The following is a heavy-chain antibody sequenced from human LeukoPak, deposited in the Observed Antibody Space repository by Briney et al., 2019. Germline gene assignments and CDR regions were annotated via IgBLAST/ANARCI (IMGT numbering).Heavy chain of an antibody. V-gene: IGHV3-23*01. CDR2: IGGTGGNT. CDR3: ANYGGDIGSGANVYYLDS. CDR1: GFTFRSFS. D-gene: IGHD4/OR15-4a*01. Sequence: GGSLRLSCAASGFTFRSFSMAWVRQTPGKGLQWVSSIGGTGGNTYYTDSVKGRFTISRDNSKNTVYLEMNRLRAEAAAVYFCANYGGDIGSGANVYYLDSWGQGTLVTVSS. J-gene: IGHJ4*02.